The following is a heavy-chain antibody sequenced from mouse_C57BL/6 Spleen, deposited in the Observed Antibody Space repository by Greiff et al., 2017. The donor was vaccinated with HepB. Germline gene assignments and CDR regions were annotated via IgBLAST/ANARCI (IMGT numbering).Heavy chain of an antibody. Sequence: EVMLVESGGGLVKPGGSLKLSCAASGFTFSSYAMSWVRQTPEKRLEWVATISDGGSYTYYPDNVKGRFTISRDNAKNNLYLQMSHLKSEDTAMYYCAREYYSNYGWFAYWGQGTLVTVSA. D-gene: IGHD2-5*01. CDR1: GFTFSSYA. CDR3: AREYYSNYGWFAY. J-gene: IGHJ3*01. V-gene: IGHV5-4*01. CDR2: ISDGGSYT.